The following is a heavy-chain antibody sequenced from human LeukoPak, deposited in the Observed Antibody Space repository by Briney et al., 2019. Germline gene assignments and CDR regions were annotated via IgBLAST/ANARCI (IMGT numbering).Heavy chain of an antibody. V-gene: IGHV3-15*01. CDR3: ARGGWELSY. CDR2: IRSKSNGGTT. CDR1: GFTFASYA. Sequence: PGGSLRLSCTASGFTFASYAMAWVRQAPGKGLEWVGRIRSKSNGGTTDYAAPVKDRFTISRDDSKNTVFLQMNSLKTEDTAVYYCARGGWELSYWGQGTLVTVSS. J-gene: IGHJ4*02. D-gene: IGHD1-26*01.